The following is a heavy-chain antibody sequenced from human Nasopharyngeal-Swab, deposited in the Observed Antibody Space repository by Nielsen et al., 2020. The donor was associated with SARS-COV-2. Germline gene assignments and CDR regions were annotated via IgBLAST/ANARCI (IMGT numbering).Heavy chain of an antibody. J-gene: IGHJ3*02. CDR3: ARTMIAPNDAFDI. CDR1: GFTFSSYS. Sequence: GESLKISCAASGFTFSSYSMNWVRQAPGKGLEWVSYISSSSSTIYYADSVKGRFTISRDNAKNSLYLQMNSLRDEDTAVYYCARTMIAPNDAFDIWGQGTMVTVSS. D-gene: IGHD3-22*01. CDR2: ISSSSSTI. V-gene: IGHV3-48*02.